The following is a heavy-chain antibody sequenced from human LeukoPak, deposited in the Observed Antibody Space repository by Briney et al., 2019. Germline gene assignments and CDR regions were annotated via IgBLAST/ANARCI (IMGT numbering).Heavy chain of an antibody. J-gene: IGHJ6*02. CDR1: GGSISSSNYY. V-gene: IGHV4-39*01. CDR2: ISYSGST. Sequence: PSETLSLTCTVSGGSISSSNYYWGWIRQPPGKGLKWIRSISYSGSTYYSPSLKSRVTISVDTSKNQFSLKLSSVTAADTSVYYCASLSSGWYGMGVWGQGTTVTVSS. D-gene: IGHD6-19*01. CDR3: ASLSSGWYGMGV.